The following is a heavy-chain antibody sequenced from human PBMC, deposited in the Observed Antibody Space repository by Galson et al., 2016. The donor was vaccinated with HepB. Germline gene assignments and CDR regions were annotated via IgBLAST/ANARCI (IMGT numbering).Heavy chain of an antibody. J-gene: IGHJ4*02. Sequence: SLRLSCAVSGFTLSAYTMNWVRQAPGKGLEWVSYISSSSSTIHYADSVKGRFAISRDNAKNSLYLQMNNLRTEDTGVYYCGRALIAALDVWGQGTLVTVSS. CDR1: GFTLSAYT. D-gene: IGHD6-6*01. CDR3: GRALIAALDV. V-gene: IGHV3-48*01. CDR2: ISSSSSTI.